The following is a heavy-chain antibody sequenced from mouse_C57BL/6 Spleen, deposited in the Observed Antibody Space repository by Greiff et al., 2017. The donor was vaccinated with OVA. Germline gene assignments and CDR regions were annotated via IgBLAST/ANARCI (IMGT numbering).Heavy chain of an antibody. Sequence: VQLQQPGAELVKPGASVKLSCKASGYTFTSYWMHWVKQRPGQGLEWIGKIHPNSGSTNYNEKFKSKATLTVEKSSSTACMQLSSLTSEDSAVYYCARLDYGSSYVFDYWGQGTTLTVSS. CDR1: GYTFTSYW. D-gene: IGHD1-1*01. CDR3: ARLDYGSSYVFDY. V-gene: IGHV1-64*01. J-gene: IGHJ2*01. CDR2: IHPNSGST.